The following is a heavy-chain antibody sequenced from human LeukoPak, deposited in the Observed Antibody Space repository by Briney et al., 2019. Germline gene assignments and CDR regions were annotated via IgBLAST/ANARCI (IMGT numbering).Heavy chain of an antibody. CDR1: GDSVSSNSAA. V-gene: IGHV6-1*01. J-gene: IGHJ4*02. Sequence: SQTLSLTCAISGDSVSSNSAAWNWIRQSPSRGLEWLGRTYYRSKWYNDYAVSVKSRITINPDTSKNQFSLKLSSVPAADTAVYYCARDRQYCSSTSCYHLYFDYWGQGTLVTVSS. D-gene: IGHD2-2*01. CDR3: ARDRQYCSSTSCYHLYFDY. CDR2: TYYRSKWYN.